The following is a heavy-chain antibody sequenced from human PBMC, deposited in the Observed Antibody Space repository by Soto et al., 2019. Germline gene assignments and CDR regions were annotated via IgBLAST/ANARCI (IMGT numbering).Heavy chain of an antibody. CDR1: GFTFSSYG. D-gene: IGHD3-16*02. V-gene: IGHV3-30*18. J-gene: IGHJ4*02. CDR2: ISYDGSNK. Sequence: GGSLRLSCAASGFTFSSYGMHWVRQAPGKGLEWVAVISYDGSNKYYADSVKGRFTISRDNSKNTLYLQMNSLRAEDTAVYYCAKDKERWPQLSYYFDYWGQGTLVTVSS. CDR3: AKDKERWPQLSYYFDY.